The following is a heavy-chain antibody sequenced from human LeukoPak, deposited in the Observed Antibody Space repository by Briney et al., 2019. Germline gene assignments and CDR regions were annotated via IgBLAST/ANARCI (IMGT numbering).Heavy chain of an antibody. CDR2: IYHSGST. J-gene: IGHJ4*02. CDR1: GGSISYYY. V-gene: IGHV4-59*01. D-gene: IGHD5-12*01. Sequence: NPSETLSLTCTVSGGSISYYYWTWIRQPPGKGLEWIGYIYHSGSTKYTPSLKSRVTISLDTSKNQFSLNLSSVTAADTAIYYCARAGTRGYSAYGSHYFDYWGQGTRVTVSS. CDR3: ARAGTRGYSAYGSHYFDY.